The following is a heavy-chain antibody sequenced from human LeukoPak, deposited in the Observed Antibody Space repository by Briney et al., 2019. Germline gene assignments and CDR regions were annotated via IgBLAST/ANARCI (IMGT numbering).Heavy chain of an antibody. V-gene: IGHV3-21*01. CDR3: ARELVHGGFDY. CDR2: ISSSSSYI. Sequence: GGSLRLSCAASGFTFSSYSMNWVRQAPGKGLEWVSSISSSSSYIYYADSVKGRFTISGDNAKNSLYLQMNSLRAEDTAVYYCARELVHGGFDYWGQGTLVTVSS. J-gene: IGHJ4*02. CDR1: GFTFSSYS. D-gene: IGHD6-13*01.